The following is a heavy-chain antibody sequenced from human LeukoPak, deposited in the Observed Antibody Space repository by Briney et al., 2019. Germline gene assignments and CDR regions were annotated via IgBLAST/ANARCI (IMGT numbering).Heavy chain of an antibody. CDR3: ARGKRVVVITPFLDY. Sequence: GGSLRLSCAASGLAFSNYAMSWVRQAPGKGLEWVSVIGGSGVNTFYADSVKGRFTISRDNSKNTLFLQMNSLRAEDTAVYYCARGKRVVVITPFLDYWGQGTLVTVSS. D-gene: IGHD3-22*01. CDR1: GLAFSNYA. CDR2: IGGSGVNT. V-gene: IGHV3-23*01. J-gene: IGHJ4*02.